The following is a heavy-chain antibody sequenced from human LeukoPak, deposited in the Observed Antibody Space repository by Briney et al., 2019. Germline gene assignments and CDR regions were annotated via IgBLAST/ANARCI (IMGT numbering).Heavy chain of an antibody. Sequence: ASVKVSCKASGYTFTSYGISWVRQAPGQELEWMGWISAYNGNTNYAQKLQGRVTMTTDTSTSTAYMELRSLRSDDTAVYYCARGFSDFWSGYYRPYYYGMDVWGQGTTVTVSS. CDR2: ISAYNGNT. V-gene: IGHV1-18*01. CDR1: GYTFTSYG. CDR3: ARGFSDFWSGYYRPYYYGMDV. J-gene: IGHJ6*02. D-gene: IGHD3-3*01.